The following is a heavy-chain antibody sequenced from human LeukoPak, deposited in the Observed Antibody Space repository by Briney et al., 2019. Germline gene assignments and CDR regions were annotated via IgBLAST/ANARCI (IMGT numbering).Heavy chain of an antibody. J-gene: IGHJ4*02. V-gene: IGHV1-46*01. CDR3: ARERLSRELLWFGEAGGDQYYFDY. D-gene: IGHD3-10*01. Sequence: GASVKVSCKASGYTFTSYYMHWVRQAPGQGLEWMGIINPSGGSTSYAQKFQGRVTMTRDMSTSTAYMELRSLRSDDTAVYYCARERLSRELLWFGEAGGDQYYFDYWGQGTLVTVSS. CDR2: INPSGGST. CDR1: GYTFTSYY.